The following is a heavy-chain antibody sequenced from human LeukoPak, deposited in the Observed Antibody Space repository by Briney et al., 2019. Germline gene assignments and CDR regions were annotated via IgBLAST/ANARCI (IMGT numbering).Heavy chain of an antibody. CDR3: AKGIGYCSSTSCSISPFDY. J-gene: IGHJ4*02. CDR2: ISGSGGST. V-gene: IGHV3-23*01. D-gene: IGHD2-2*01. CDR1: GFTFNSYA. Sequence: RGSLRLSCAASGFTFNSYAMSWVRQAPGKGLEWVSAISGSGGSTYYADSVKGRFTISRDNSKNTLYLQMNSLRAEDTAVYYCAKGIGYCSSTSCSISPFDYWGQGTLVTVSS.